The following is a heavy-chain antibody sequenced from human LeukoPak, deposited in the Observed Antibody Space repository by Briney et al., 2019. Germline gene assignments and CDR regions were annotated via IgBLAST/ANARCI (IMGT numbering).Heavy chain of an antibody. V-gene: IGHV1-8*01. D-gene: IGHD2/OR15-2a*01. Sequence: ASVQVSCQASGYTFTSYDINWVRQATGHEVEWMGWMNPTSGNTGYAQKFQGRVTITRNASIGRAYSELRCLQSEHPAGYSLSRPPRLLGNAFDIWGQGTTVTVSS. J-gene: IGHJ3*02. CDR1: GYTFTSYD. CDR3: SRPPRLLGNAFDI. CDR2: MNPTSGNT.